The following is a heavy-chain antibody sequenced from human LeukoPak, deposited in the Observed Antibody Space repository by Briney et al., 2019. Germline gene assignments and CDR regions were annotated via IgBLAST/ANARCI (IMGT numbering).Heavy chain of an antibody. V-gene: IGHV4-30-4*08. Sequence: PSETLSLTCTVSGGSISSGDCYWSWIRQPPGKGLEWIGYIYYSGSTYYNPPLKSRVTMSVDTSKNQFSLKLTSMTAADTAVYYCARVIAARRGDFEYWGQGTLVTVSS. D-gene: IGHD6-6*01. CDR3: ARVIAARRGDFEY. CDR1: GGSISSGDCY. J-gene: IGHJ4*02. CDR2: IYYSGST.